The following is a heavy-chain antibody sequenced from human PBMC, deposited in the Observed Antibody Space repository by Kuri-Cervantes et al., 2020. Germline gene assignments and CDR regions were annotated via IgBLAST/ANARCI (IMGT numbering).Heavy chain of an antibody. D-gene: IGHD1-1*01. CDR1: GFTLSNYW. CDR3: ARDHARAVELERPHPIRDSGLYGMDV. CDR2: IKKDGSEK. J-gene: IGHJ6*02. V-gene: IGHV3-7*01. Sequence: GGSLRLSCAASGFTLSNYWMTWVRQAPGKGLEWVANIKKDGSEKYYVDSVRGRFTISRDNAKNSLHLQMNSLRAEDTAVYYCARDHARAVELERPHPIRDSGLYGMDVWGQGTTVTVSS.